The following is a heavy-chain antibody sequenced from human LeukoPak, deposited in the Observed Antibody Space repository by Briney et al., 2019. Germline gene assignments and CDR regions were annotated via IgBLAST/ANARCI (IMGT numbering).Heavy chain of an antibody. CDR1: GFTFSSYG. J-gene: IGHJ4*02. CDR3: ARDPPIVVVPAAIEDY. Sequence: GGSLRLSCAASGFTFSSYGMHWVRQAPGKGLEWVAVISHDGSNKYYADSVKGRFTISRDNSKNTLYLQMNSLRAEDTAVYYCARDPPIVVVPAAIEDYWGQGTLVTVSS. D-gene: IGHD2-2*02. V-gene: IGHV3-30*03. CDR2: ISHDGSNK.